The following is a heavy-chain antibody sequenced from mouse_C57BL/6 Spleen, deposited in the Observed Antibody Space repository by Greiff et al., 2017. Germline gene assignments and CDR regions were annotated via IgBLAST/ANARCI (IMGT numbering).Heavy chain of an antibody. CDR1: GYTFTGYW. V-gene: IGHV1-9*01. J-gene: IGHJ4*01. CDR3: ASYGHYAMDY. CDR2: ILPGSGST. Sequence: QVQLQQSGAELMKPGASVKLSCKATGYTFTGYWIEWVKQRPGHGLEWIGEILPGSGSTNYYEKFKGKATFTADTSSNTAYRQLRSLTTEDSALYCYASYGHYAMDYWGQGTSVTVSS. D-gene: IGHD1-1*02.